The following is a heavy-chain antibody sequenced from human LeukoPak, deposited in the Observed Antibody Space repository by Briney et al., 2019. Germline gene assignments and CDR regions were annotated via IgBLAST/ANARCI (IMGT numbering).Heavy chain of an antibody. CDR2: IYYSGST. D-gene: IGHD6-13*01. Sequence: PSETLSLTCTVSGGSISSSSYYWGWIRQPPGKGLEWIGSIYYSGSTYYNPSLKSRVTISVDTSKNQFSLKLSSVTAADTAVYYCAKHGRIAAAGFDYWGQGTPVTVSS. CDR1: GGSISSSSYY. V-gene: IGHV4-39*01. J-gene: IGHJ4*02. CDR3: AKHGRIAAAGFDY.